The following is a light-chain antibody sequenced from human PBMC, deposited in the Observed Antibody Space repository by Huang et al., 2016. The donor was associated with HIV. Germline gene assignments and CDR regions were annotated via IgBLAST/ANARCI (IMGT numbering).Light chain of an antibody. CDR1: HSVGTNY. CDR2: GAS. V-gene: IGKV3-20*01. Sequence: DIVLTQSPGTLSLSPGERATPSCRTSHSVGTNYLAWYQQKPGQAPRLLIYGASNRATGIPDRFSGSGSATDFTLTITRLEPEDFAVYYCQQYGGSPRITFGQGTRLEIK. J-gene: IGKJ5*01. CDR3: QQYGGSPRIT.